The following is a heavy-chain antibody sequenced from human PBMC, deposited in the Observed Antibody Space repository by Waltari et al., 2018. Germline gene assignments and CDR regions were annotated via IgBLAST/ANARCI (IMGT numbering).Heavy chain of an antibody. CDR3: ARLAYYDFWSGYDNYGMDV. CDR2: IYYSGST. V-gene: IGHV4-39*01. Sequence: QLQLQESGPGLVKPSETLSLTCTVSGGSIRSSSYYWGWIRQPPGKGLEWIGSIYYSGSTYYNPSLKSRVTISVDTSKNQFSLKLSSVTAADTAVYYCARLAYYDFWSGYDNYGMDVWGQGTTVTVSS. J-gene: IGHJ6*02. CDR1: GGSIRSSSYY. D-gene: IGHD3-3*01.